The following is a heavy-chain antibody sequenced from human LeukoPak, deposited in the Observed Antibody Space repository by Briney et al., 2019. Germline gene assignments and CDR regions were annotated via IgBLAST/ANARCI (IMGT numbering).Heavy chain of an antibody. CDR1: GFILTKAW. Sequence: PGGSLRLSCLGSGFILTKAWVSWVRQAPGKGLEWVGRIKSKSDGGTAEYAAPLKARFSISRDDLRNTLYLQMNSLKIEDTAIYYCAIDRGARDSWGQGTLVTVSS. V-gene: IGHV3-15*01. D-gene: IGHD1-26*01. CDR3: AIDRGARDS. J-gene: IGHJ5*01. CDR2: IKSKSDGGTA.